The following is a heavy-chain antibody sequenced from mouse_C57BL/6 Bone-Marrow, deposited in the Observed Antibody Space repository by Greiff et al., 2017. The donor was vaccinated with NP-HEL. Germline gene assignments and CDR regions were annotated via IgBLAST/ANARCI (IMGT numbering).Heavy chain of an antibody. Sequence: EVKLVESGGDLVKPGGSLKLSCAASGFTFSSYGMSWVRQTPDKRLEWVATISSGGSYTYYPDSVKGRFTISRDNAKNTLYLQMSSLKSEDTAMYYCARHEGNYEGEYFDDWGKGTTLTVSS. J-gene: IGHJ2*01. CDR2: ISSGGSYT. CDR3: ARHEGNYEGEYFDD. CDR1: GFTFSSYG. D-gene: IGHD2-1*01. V-gene: IGHV5-6*02.